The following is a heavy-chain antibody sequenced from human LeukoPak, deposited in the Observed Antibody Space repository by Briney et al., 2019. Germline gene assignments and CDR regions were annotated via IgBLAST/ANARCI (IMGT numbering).Heavy chain of an antibody. CDR2: VSWNSGTI. Sequence: GGSLRLSCAASGFTFDDYAMHWVRQTPGKGLEWVSGVSWNSGTIDYADSVKGRFTISRDNAKHSLYLQMNSLRAEDTALYYRAKASGSLRGTFDYWGQGILVTVSS. V-gene: IGHV3-9*01. J-gene: IGHJ4*02. CDR1: GFTFDDYA. CDR3: AKASGSLRGTFDY. D-gene: IGHD1-26*01.